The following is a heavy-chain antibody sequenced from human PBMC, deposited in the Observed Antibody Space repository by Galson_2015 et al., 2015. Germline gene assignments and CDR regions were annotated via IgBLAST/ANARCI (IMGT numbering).Heavy chain of an antibody. Sequence: SLRLSCAASGFTFGKHAMHWVRQAPGKGLEWLTFISYDGTRKDYADSVQGRFTISRDNSRNTLSLQMSSLRPGDTAVYYCAKDLTEYSETSGYSNYYYYYAMDVWGQGTTVTVSS. CDR2: ISYDGTRK. J-gene: IGHJ6*02. CDR3: AKDLTEYSETSGYSNYYYYYAMDV. D-gene: IGHD4-23*01. CDR1: GFTFGKHA. V-gene: IGHV3-30-3*01.